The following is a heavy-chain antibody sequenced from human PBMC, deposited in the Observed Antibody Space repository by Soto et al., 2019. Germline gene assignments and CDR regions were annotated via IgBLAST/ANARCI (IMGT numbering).Heavy chain of an antibody. J-gene: IGHJ4*02. V-gene: IGHV3-30*18. D-gene: IGHD2-21*01. CDR2: ISYDGSNK. Sequence: SLRLSCAASGFTFSSYGMHWVRQAPGKGLEWVAVISYDGSNKYYADSVKGRFTISRDNSKNTLYLQMNSLRAEDTAVYYCAKDRGGGGEIDYWGQGTLVTVSS. CDR3: AKDRGGGGEIDY. CDR1: GFTFSSYG.